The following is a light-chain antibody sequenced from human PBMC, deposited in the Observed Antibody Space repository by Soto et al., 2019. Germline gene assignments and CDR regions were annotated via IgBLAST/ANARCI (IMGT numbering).Light chain of an antibody. J-gene: IGKJ5*01. CDR3: QQYNNWPIT. CDR2: GAS. CDR1: QSLGGN. Sequence: EIVMTQSPATLAVSPGDTATLSCRASQSLGGNLAWYQQRPGQTPSLLIYGASTRATGIPDRFSGSGSGTHFTLTISSLQSEDFAVYYCQQYNNWPITFGQGTRLEIK. V-gene: IGKV3D-15*01.